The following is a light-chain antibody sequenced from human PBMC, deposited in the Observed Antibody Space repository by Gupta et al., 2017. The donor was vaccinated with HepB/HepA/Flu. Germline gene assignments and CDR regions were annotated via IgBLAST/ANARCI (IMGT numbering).Light chain of an antibody. CDR3: CSYASTTVV. J-gene: IGLJ2*01. Sequence: QSALTQPASVSGSPGQSITISCTGTRSDVGGYNLVSWYQQHPGKAPKLMIYEVNKWPSGVSNRFSGSKSGNTASLTISGLEAEDEADYYCCSYASTTVVFGGGTKLTVL. CDR1: RSDVGGYNL. CDR2: EVN. V-gene: IGLV2-23*02.